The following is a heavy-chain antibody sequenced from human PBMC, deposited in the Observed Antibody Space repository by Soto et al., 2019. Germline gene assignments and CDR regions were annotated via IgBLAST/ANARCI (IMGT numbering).Heavy chain of an antibody. J-gene: IGHJ4*02. D-gene: IGHD6-13*01. CDR1: GFSLSTSGVS. Sequence: QITLKESGPTLVKPTQSLTLTCTFSGFSLSTSGVSVGWIRQPPGKALEWLALIYWDDDKRYSPSLKSRLTITKDTSKNQVVLTMTNMDPVDTATYYCAHSEGAADGTFLDYWGQGTLVTVSS. CDR2: IYWDDDK. V-gene: IGHV2-5*02. CDR3: AHSEGAADGTFLDY.